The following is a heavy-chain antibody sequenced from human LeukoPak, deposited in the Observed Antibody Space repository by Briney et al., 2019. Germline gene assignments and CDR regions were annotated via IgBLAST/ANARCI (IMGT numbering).Heavy chain of an antibody. V-gene: IGHV3-30*18. CDR2: KD. D-gene: IGHD2-15*01. CDR1: GFTFSSYA. Sequence: GGSLRLSCAASGFTFSSYAMSWVRQVPGKGLDWVAVKDYCADSVKGRFTASKDNSKSTLYLQMNSLRAEDTAIYYCAKDLCSDASCSSRGIDYWGQGTLVTVSS. CDR3: AKDLCSDASCSSRGIDY. J-gene: IGHJ4*02.